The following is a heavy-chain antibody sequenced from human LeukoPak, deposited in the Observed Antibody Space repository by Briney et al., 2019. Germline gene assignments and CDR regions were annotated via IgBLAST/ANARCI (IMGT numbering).Heavy chain of an antibody. CDR3: ARASHGNTSTWYYFDY. D-gene: IGHD6-13*01. CDR2: ISGSGGST. V-gene: IGHV3-23*01. CDR1: GFTFSSYA. J-gene: IGHJ4*02. Sequence: GGSLRLSCAASGFTFSSYAMSWVRQAPGKGLEWVSAISGSGGSTFYAESVKGRFTISRDNSRNTLHLQMNSLRGEDTAIYYCARASHGNTSTWYYFDYWGQGTLVTVSS.